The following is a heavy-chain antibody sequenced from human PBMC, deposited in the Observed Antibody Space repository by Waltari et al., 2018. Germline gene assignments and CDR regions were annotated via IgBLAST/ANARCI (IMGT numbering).Heavy chain of an antibody. CDR1: GGTFNNYA. CDR3: ARVGGSNLGVDYFYYNMDV. Sequence: QVQLVQSGAEVKKPGSSVKVSCKASGGTFNNYAISWLRQAPGQGLEWMGGIIPFLHTSNYAQKFQGRFTITADGSTSTAYMELSGLRSEDTAVYFCARVGGSNLGVDYFYYNMDVWGQGTSVTVSS. D-gene: IGHD1-26*01. CDR2: IIPFLHTS. V-gene: IGHV1-69*01. J-gene: IGHJ6*02.